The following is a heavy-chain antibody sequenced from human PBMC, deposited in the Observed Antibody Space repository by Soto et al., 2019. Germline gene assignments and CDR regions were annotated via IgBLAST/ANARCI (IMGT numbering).Heavy chain of an antibody. CDR2: VSHDGRNT. CDR1: AFTFSDYA. Sequence: PGGSLRLSCATSAFTFSDYAMNWVRQAPGKGLEWVAVVSHDGRNTHYADSVKGRFTISRDSSKNTVSLEMTSLRAEDTAVYYCAKGGRQWLVTSDFNYWGQGALVTVSS. J-gene: IGHJ4*02. D-gene: IGHD6-19*01. V-gene: IGHV3-30*18. CDR3: AKGGRQWLVTSDFNY.